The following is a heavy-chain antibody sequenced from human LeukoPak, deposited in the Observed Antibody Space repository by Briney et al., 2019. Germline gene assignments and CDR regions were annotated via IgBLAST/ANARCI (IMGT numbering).Heavy chain of an antibody. V-gene: IGHV4-59*01. D-gene: IGHD3-16*01. CDR1: GGSISSYY. J-gene: IGHJ3*02. CDR3: ARVGPRADAFGI. CDR2: IYYSGST. Sequence: SETLSLTCTVSGGSISSYYWSWIRQPPGKGLEWIGYIYYSGSTNYNPSLKSRVTISVDTFKNQFSLKLSSVTAADTAVYYCARVGPRADAFGIWGQGTMVTVSS.